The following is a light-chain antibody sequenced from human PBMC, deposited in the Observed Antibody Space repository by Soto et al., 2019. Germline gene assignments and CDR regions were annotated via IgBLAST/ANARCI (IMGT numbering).Light chain of an antibody. V-gene: IGKV1-8*01. J-gene: IGKJ1*01. CDR3: PQYYSYPPT. Sequence: AIRMTQSPSSLSASTGDRVTITCRASQGISSYLAWYQQKPGKAPKLLIYAASTLQSGVPSRFSGSGSGTDFTLTISCLQSEDFATYYCPQYYSYPPTFGQGTKV. CDR1: QGISSY. CDR2: AAS.